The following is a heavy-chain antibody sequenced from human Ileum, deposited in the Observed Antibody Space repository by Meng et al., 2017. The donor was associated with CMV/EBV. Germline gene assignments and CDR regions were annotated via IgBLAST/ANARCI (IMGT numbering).Heavy chain of an antibody. CDR1: ALALSDYS. Sequence: GESLKILCTASALALSDYSMSWVRQTPGKGLEWVGFISSKASGGTTDYAASVKGRFTISRDDSKSIAYLQMNSLKTEDTAVYYCTRDAKYCVYTSCYGLGYWGQGTLVTVSS. CDR2: ISSKASGGTT. D-gene: IGHD2-2*01. J-gene: IGHJ4*02. CDR3: TRDAKYCVYTSCYGLGY. V-gene: IGHV3-49*04.